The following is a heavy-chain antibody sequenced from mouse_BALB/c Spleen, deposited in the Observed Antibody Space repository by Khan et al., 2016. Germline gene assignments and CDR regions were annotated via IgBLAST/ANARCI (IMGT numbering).Heavy chain of an antibody. CDR1: GFSFTNSG. CDR2: IWAGGRT. Sequence: QVQLKESGPGLVAPSQSLSITCTVSGFSFTNSGVHWVRQPPRKSLDWLGVIWAGGRTDYNSALMSRLSITRDNTQNQGILKMNSQQTENTAVNYCARDDQEFDAWFANWDQGTLLTVS. CDR3: ARDDQEFDAWFAN. V-gene: IGHV2-9*02. J-gene: IGHJ3*01.